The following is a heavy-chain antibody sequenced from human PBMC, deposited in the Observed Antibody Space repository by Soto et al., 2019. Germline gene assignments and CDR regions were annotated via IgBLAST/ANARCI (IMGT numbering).Heavy chain of an antibody. CDR2: INPHSGST. Sequence: QVQVVQSGAEVKKPGASVKISCQTSGYSFTDDYLHWVRQAPGQGLERVGWINPHSGSTNFAQKFLGRVSMTRDTAISTAYMELFRLTSDDTAISYCARAVYCGDDCYSYGMDVWGQGTTVTVSS. V-gene: IGHV1-2*02. CDR1: GYSFTDDY. CDR3: ARAVYCGDDCYSYGMDV. D-gene: IGHD2-21*02. J-gene: IGHJ6*02.